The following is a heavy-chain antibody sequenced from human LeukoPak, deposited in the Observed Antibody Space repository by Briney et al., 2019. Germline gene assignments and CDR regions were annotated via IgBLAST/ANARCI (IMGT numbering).Heavy chain of an antibody. CDR2: ISAYNGNT. V-gene: IGHV1-18*01. D-gene: IGHD3-10*01. J-gene: IGHJ4*02. CDR3: ARGTLWFGELLSHFDY. Sequence: ASVTVSCKASGYTFTSYGISWVRQAPGQGLEWMGWISAYNGNTNYAQKLQGRVTMTTDTSTSIAYMELRSLRSDDTAVYYCARGTLWFGELLSHFDYWGQGTLVTVSS. CDR1: GYTFTSYG.